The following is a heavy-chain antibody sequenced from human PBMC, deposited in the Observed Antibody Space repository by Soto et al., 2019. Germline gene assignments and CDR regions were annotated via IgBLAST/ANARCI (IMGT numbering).Heavy chain of an antibody. CDR2: ISYDGSNK. D-gene: IGHD6-13*01. Sequence: QVQLVESGGGVVQPGRSLRLSCAASGFTFSSYAMHWVRQAPGKGLEWVAVISYDGSNKYYADSVKGRFTISRDNSKNTLYLQMNSLRAEDTAVYYCARGDSSSWYVRGTYYYGMDVWGQGTTVTVSS. J-gene: IGHJ6*02. CDR3: ARGDSSSWYVRGTYYYGMDV. V-gene: IGHV3-30-3*01. CDR1: GFTFSSYA.